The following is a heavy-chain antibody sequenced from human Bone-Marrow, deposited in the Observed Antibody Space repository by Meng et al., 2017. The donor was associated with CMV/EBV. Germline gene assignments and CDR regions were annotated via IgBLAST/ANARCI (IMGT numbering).Heavy chain of an antibody. CDR3: ARGCCSSTSCLIDY. Sequence: QVQLQQWGAGLLKPSETLSLPCAVYGGSFSGYYWSWIRQPPGKGLEWIGEINHSGSTNYNPSLKSRVTTSVDTSKNQFSLKLSSVTAADTAVYYCARGCCSSTSCLIDYWGQGTLVTVSS. CDR2: INHSGST. D-gene: IGHD2-2*01. V-gene: IGHV4-34*01. J-gene: IGHJ4*02. CDR1: GGSFSGYY.